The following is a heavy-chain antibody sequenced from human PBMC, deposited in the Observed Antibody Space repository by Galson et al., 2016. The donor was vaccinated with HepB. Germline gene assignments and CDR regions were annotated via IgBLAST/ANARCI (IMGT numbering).Heavy chain of an antibody. CDR1: GFTFSYYY. Sequence: SLRLSCAASGFTFSYYYMSWIGQAPGKGLEWVSYISGDGRTINYADSVKGRFTISRGNAKNSLYLHMNSLTGEDTAVYYCARMFPLYSSGWYVRGDGWFDSWGQGTLVTVSS. D-gene: IGHD6-19*01. V-gene: IGHV3-11*01. CDR3: ARMFPLYSSGWYVRGDGWFDS. CDR2: ISGDGRTI. J-gene: IGHJ5*01.